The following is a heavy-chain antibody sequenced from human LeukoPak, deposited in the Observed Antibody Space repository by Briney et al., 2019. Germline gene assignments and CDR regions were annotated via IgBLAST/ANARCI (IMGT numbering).Heavy chain of an antibody. V-gene: IGHV5-51*01. J-gene: IGHJ4*02. CDR2: IYPGDSDT. CDR3: ASLGYCSSTSCSHTFDY. CDR1: GYSFIYYW. D-gene: IGHD2-2*01. Sequence: GESLKISCKGSGYSFIYYWIGWVRQMPGKGLEWMGIIYPGDSDTRYSPSFQGQVTISADKSISTAYLQWSSLKASDTAMYYCASLGYCSSTSCSHTFDYWGQGTLVTVSS.